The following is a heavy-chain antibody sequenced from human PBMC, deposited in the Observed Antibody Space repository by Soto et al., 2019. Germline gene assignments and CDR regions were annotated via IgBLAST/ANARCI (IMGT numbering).Heavy chain of an antibody. V-gene: IGHV4-30-4*08. CDR3: ARYGSGECNRGSCYSPFDY. CDR2: IYYSGST. Sequence: SETLSLTCTVSGGSISSSSYYWGWIRQHPGKGLEWIGYIYYSGSTYYNPSLRSRVTISVDTSKNQFSLKLSSVTAADTAVYYCARYGSGECNRGSCYSPFDYWGQGTLVTVSS. CDR1: GGSISSSSYY. D-gene: IGHD2-15*01. J-gene: IGHJ4*02.